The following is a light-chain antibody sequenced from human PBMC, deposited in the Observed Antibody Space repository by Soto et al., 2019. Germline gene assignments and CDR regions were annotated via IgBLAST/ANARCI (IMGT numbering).Light chain of an antibody. Sequence: QSVLTQPRSVSGSPGQSVTISCTGTRRDVGGYNYVSWYQQHPGKVPKLMIFDVAKRPSGVPDRFSGSKSGTTASLTISGLQAEDEADYYCCSYGGNYVIFGGGTKLTAL. V-gene: IGLV2-11*01. J-gene: IGLJ2*01. CDR2: DVA. CDR3: CSYGGNYVI. CDR1: RRDVGGYNY.